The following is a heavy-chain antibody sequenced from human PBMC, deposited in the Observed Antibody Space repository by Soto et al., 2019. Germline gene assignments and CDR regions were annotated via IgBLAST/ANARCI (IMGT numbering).Heavy chain of an antibody. CDR3: SRGKDAYKGGRT. J-gene: IGHJ5*02. Sequence: QVQLQQWGAGLLKPSETLSLTCAVYDESLSDTYYTWTRQPPGKGLEWIGEIHPSGSTYYNPSLKTRXXLXQAXSKKQFSLNFISVTAADTGEYYCSRGKDAYKGGRTWGQGTLVTVSS. D-gene: IGHD1-1*01. CDR2: IHPSGST. V-gene: IGHV4-34*02. CDR1: DESLSDTY.